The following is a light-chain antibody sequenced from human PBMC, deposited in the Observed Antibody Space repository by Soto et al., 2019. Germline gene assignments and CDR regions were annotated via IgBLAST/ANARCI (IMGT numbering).Light chain of an antibody. V-gene: IGKV1-39*01. CDR1: QSISSY. CDR2: AAS. CDR3: QQSYSTPQT. J-gene: IGKJ1*01. Sequence: DIRIALAPSRIFAYVGDRVTITCRASQSISSYLNWYQQKPGKAPKPLIYAASSLQSGVPSRFSGSGPGTEFTLTTSSLHPKVFPTYYCQQSYSTPQTFGQGTKV.